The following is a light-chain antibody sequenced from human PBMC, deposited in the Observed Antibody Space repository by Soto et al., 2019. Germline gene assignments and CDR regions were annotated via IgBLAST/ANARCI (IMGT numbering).Light chain of an antibody. Sequence: EIVLTQSPGTLSLSPGERATLSCRASQSVSSNSLAWYQQKPGQAPRLLIYGASSRATGIPDRFSGSGFGTDFTLTISRLEPEDFAVYYCQQYGSSPTFGQGTRLEIK. CDR2: GAS. V-gene: IGKV3-20*01. J-gene: IGKJ5*01. CDR3: QQYGSSPT. CDR1: QSVSSNS.